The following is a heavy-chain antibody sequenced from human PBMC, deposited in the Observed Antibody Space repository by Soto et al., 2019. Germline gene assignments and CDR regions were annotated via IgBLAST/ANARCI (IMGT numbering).Heavy chain of an antibody. CDR1: GGSLSSYY. J-gene: IGHJ4*02. CDR3: ARAHNYYDSSGSIPPHFDY. Sequence: PSETLSLTCTVSGGSLSSYYWSWIRQPPGKGLEWIGYIYYSGSTNYNPSLKSRVTISVDTSKNQFSLKLSSVTAADTAVYYCARAHNYYDSSGSIPPHFDYWGQGTLVTVSS. D-gene: IGHD3-22*01. CDR2: IYYSGST. V-gene: IGHV4-59*01.